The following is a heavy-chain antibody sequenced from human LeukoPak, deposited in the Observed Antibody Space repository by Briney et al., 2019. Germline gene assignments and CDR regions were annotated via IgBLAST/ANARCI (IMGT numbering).Heavy chain of an antibody. V-gene: IGHV3-30*02. CDR2: IRYDGNNK. D-gene: IGHD1-26*01. J-gene: IGHJ4*02. CDR3: AKEGFGNYYSAYFDY. CDR1: GFTFNNYG. Sequence: GGSLRLSCAASGFTFNNYGMHWVRQAPGKGLEWVAFIRYDGNNKYYADSVKGRFTISRDNSKNTLYLQMNGLRAEDTAVYYCAKEGFGNYYSAYFDYWGQGILVTVSS.